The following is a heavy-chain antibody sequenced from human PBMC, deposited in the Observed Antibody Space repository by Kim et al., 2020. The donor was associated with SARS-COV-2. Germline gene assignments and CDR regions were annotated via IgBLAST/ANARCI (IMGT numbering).Heavy chain of an antibody. CDR3: AKDLLGGSGSYRPYGMDV. V-gene: IGHV3-33*06. J-gene: IGHJ6*02. Sequence: KGRFTISRDNSKNTLYLQMNSLRAEHTAVYYCAKDLLGGSGSYRPYGMDVWGQGTTVTVSS. D-gene: IGHD3-10*01.